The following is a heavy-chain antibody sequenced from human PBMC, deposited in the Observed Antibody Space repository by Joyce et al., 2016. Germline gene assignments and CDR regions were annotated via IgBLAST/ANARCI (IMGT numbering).Heavy chain of an antibody. CDR1: GSTFSSSS. CDR2: ISGTSYYK. D-gene: IGHD3-16*01. V-gene: IGHV3-21*01. CDR3: ARGGISYYYAMDV. J-gene: IGHJ6*02. Sequence: QLVESGGGVVKPVGSLRLSCEASGSTFSSSSMSWFRQAPGKGLEWGAAISGTSYYKFHAETVRGRFTVSRDNAKKTLYLQRNSLRAEDSAVFYCARGGISYYYAMDVWGQGTTVTVSS.